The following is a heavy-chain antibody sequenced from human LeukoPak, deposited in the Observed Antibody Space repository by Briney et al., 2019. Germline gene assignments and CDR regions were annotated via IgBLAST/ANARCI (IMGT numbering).Heavy chain of an antibody. V-gene: IGHV1-2*02. CDR1: GYTFTGYY. CDR2: INPNSGCT. D-gene: IGHD5-12*01. CDR3: ARGVATTNLPQYYYYMDV. J-gene: IGHJ6*03. Sequence: GASVKVSCKASGYTFTGYYMHWVRQAPGQGLEWMGWINPNSGCTNYAQKFQGRVTMTRDTSISTAYMELSRLRSDDTAVYYCARGVATTNLPQYYYYMDVWGKGTTVTVSS.